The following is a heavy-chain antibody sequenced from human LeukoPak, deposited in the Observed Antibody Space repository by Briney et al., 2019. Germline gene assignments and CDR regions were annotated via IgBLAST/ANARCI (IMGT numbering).Heavy chain of an antibody. J-gene: IGHJ4*02. CDR1: GFTFGDYW. V-gene: IGHV3-7*01. D-gene: IGHD3-10*01. CDR3: ARDNWELRGFDY. Sequence: GGSLRLSCAASGFTFGDYWMTWVRQAPGKGLGWVANIKRDGSEKYSVDSVKGRFTISRDNAKNSMYLQMNSLRAEDTAVYYCARDNWELRGFDYWGQGTLVTVSS. CDR2: IKRDGSEK.